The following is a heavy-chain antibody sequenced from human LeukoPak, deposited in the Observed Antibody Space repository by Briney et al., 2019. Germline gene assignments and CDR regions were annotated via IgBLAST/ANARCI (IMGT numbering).Heavy chain of an antibody. V-gene: IGHV3-23*01. CDR2: ISGSGGST. CDR3: AKDRRTNGVCYNRYFDY. CDR1: GFTFSSYA. J-gene: IGHJ4*02. D-gene: IGHD2-8*01. Sequence: GGSLRLSCAASGFTFSSYAMSWVRQAPGKGLEWVSAISGSGGSTYYADSVKGRFTISRDNSKNTLYLQMNSLRAEDTAVYYCAKDRRTNGVCYNRYFDYWGQGTLVTVSS.